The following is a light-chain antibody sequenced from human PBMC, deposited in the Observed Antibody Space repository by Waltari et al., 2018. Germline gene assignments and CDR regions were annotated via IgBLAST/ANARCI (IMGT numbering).Light chain of an antibody. CDR2: HAS. J-gene: IGKJ1*01. CDR1: ESVSKF. CDR3: QKYESLPAT. V-gene: IGKV3-20*01. Sequence: EIVLTQSPGTLSLSPGEGATLSCRVSESVSKFLAWYQQRPGQAPRLLIYHASNRASGIPDRFSGSGFGTDFSLTISRLEPEDFAVYYCQKYESLPATFGQGTKVEIK.